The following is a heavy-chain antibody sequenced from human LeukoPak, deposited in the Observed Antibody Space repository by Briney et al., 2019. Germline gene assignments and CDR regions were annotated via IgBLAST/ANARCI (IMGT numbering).Heavy chain of an antibody. J-gene: IGHJ5*02. V-gene: IGHV4-59*08. CDR3: ARHSSSWYWFDP. CDR1: GGSISSYY. Sequence: PSETLSLTCTVSGGSISSYYWSWIRQPPGKGLEWIGYIYNSGSTNYNPSLKSRVTISVDTSKNQFSLKLSSVTAADTAVYYCARHSSSWYWFDPWGQGTLVTVSS. D-gene: IGHD6-13*01. CDR2: IYNSGST.